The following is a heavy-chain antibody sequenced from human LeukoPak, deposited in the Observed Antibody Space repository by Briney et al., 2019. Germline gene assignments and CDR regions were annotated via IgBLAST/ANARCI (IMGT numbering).Heavy chain of an antibody. Sequence: GGSLRLSCAASGFSFSDYYMSWIRQAPGKGLEWVSYISSSSSYIYCADSVKGRFTISRDNAKNSLYLQMNSLRAEDTAVYYCARDLVVISPDDYWGQGTLVTVSS. CDR3: ARDLVVISPDDY. D-gene: IGHD3-22*01. V-gene: IGHV3-11*06. CDR2: ISSSSSYI. CDR1: GFSFSDYY. J-gene: IGHJ4*02.